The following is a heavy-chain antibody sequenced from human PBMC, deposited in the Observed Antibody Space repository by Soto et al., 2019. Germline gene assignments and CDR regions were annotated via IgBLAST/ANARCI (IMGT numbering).Heavy chain of an antibody. CDR3: AREGYYSGSGSFSPPRYYGMDV. J-gene: IGHJ6*02. CDR1: GYTLTGYF. D-gene: IGHD3-10*01. Sequence: ASVKVSCKASGYTLTGYFIHWVRQAPGQGLERMGWINPNSGDTNYAQKFQDWVTMTGDTSTRTAYMELRTLRSDDTAVYYCAREGYYSGSGSFSPPRYYGMDVWGQGTTVTVSS. V-gene: IGHV1-2*04. CDR2: INPNSGDT.